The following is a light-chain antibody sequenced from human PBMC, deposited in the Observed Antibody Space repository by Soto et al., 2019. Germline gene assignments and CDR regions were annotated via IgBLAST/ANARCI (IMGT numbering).Light chain of an antibody. CDR1: SSNIGAGYD. Sequence: QSALTQPPSVSGAPGQRVTSSCTGSSSNIGAGYDVPWYQQLPGTAPKLLIYGNSNRPSGVPDRFSGSKSGTSASLAITGLQAEDEADYYCQSYDSNLSGFYVFGTGTTLTVL. V-gene: IGLV1-40*01. CDR3: QSYDSNLSGFYV. CDR2: GNS. J-gene: IGLJ1*01.